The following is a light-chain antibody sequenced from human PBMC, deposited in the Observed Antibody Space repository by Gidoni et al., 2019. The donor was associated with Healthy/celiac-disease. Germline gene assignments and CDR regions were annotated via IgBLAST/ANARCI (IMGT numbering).Light chain of an antibody. CDR2: GAS. CDR1: QSVSSSY. J-gene: IGKJ1*01. CDR3: QQYGSSPPWT. V-gene: IGKV3-20*01. Sequence: EIVLTQSPATLSLSPGARATLSCRASQSVSSSYLAWYQQKPGQAPRLLIYGASSRATGIPDRFYGSGSGTDFTLTISRLEPEDFAVYYCQQYGSSPPWTFGQGTKVEIK.